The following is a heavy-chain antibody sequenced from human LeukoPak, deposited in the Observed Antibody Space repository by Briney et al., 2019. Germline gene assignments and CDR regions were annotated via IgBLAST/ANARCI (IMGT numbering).Heavy chain of an antibody. J-gene: IGHJ5*02. CDR2: IIPIFGTA. CDR3: ATRAWEGWFDP. V-gene: IGHV1-69*13. Sequence: SVKVSCKASGCTFCSYAISWVRQAPGQGLEWMGGIIPIFGTAKYAQKFQGRVTITADESTSTAYMELSSLRSEDTAVYYCATRAWEGWFDPWGQGTLVTVSS. CDR1: GCTFCSYA. D-gene: IGHD1-26*01.